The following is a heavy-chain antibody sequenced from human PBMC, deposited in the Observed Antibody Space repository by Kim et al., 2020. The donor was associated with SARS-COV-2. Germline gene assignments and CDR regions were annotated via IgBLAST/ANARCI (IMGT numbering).Heavy chain of an antibody. CDR2: FDPEDGET. CDR3: ATGEIVGATYFDY. Sequence: ASVKVSCKVSGYTLTELSMHWVRQAPGKGLEWMGGFDPEDGETIYAQKFHGRVTMTEDTSTDTAYMELSSLRSEDTAVYYCATGEIVGATYFDYWGQGTLVTVSS. D-gene: IGHD1-26*01. V-gene: IGHV1-24*01. CDR1: GYTLTELS. J-gene: IGHJ4*02.